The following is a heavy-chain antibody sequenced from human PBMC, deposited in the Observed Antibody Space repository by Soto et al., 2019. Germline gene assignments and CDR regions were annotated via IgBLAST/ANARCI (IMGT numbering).Heavy chain of an antibody. V-gene: IGHV3-30-3*01. Sequence: GGSLRLSXAASGFTFSNYALHWVRQAPGKGLEWVAVISYNDGNKKYYADSVKGRFTISRDNSKSTLYLQTNSLRAEDTAVYYCARDKRDSYGDYVDYWGQGTLVTVSS. CDR2: ISYNDGNKK. CDR1: GFTFSNYA. CDR3: ARDKRDSYGDYVDY. J-gene: IGHJ4*02. D-gene: IGHD4-17*01.